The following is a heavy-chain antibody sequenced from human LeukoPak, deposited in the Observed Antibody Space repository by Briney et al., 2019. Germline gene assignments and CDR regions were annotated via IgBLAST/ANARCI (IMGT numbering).Heavy chain of an antibody. CDR1: GASISDYY. Sequence: PSVTLSLTCTVSGASISDYYWSWMRQPPGKGLEWIGYIYYSGSTDCNPSLKSRVTISVDMSKNQFSLKLSSVTAADTAVYYCVRHSSDWNIDSWGQGTLVTVSS. D-gene: IGHD6-19*01. CDR2: IYYSGST. J-gene: IGHJ4*02. CDR3: VRHSSDWNIDS. V-gene: IGHV4-59*08.